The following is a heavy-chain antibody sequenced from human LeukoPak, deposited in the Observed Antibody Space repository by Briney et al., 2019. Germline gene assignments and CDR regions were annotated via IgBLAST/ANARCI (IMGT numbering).Heavy chain of an antibody. CDR1: GFTFSNYA. J-gene: IGHJ4*02. CDR2: ISGSGGGT. V-gene: IGHV3-23*01. CDR3: ASPVLTMVRGVIVY. D-gene: IGHD3-10*01. Sequence: PGGSLRLSCAASGFTFSNYAMSWVRQAPGKGLEWVSSISGSGGGTYYADSVKGRFTISRDNSKNTLDLQMNSLRAEDTAIYYCASPVLTMVRGVIVYWGQGTLVTVSS.